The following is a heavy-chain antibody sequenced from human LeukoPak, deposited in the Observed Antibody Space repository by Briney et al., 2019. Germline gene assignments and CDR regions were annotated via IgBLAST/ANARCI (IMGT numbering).Heavy chain of an antibody. CDR2: IWSDGTNQ. J-gene: IGHJ5*01. V-gene: IGHV3-33*06. Sequence: PGRSLRLSCAAAGFTFSHYGMHWVRQAPGKGLEWVAVIWSDGTNQYYADSVKGRFTISRDDSGNTVYLQMNSLRPEDTGVYYCAKDAQRGFDYSNSLESWGQGTPVTVS. CDR1: GFTFSHYG. D-gene: IGHD4-11*01. CDR3: AKDAQRGFDYSNSLES.